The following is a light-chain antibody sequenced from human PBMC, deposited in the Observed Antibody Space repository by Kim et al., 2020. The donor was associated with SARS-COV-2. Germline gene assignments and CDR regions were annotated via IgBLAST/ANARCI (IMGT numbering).Light chain of an antibody. Sequence: GQSITIYCPGTSSDVGSYNLVSWNQHHPGKAPKLIIYEVTKRPSGVSNRFSGSKSGNTASLTISGLQAEDEGDYYCCSFTGSRTWVFGGGTQLTVL. CDR3: CSFTGSRTWV. CDR1: SSDVGSYNL. CDR2: EVT. V-gene: IGLV2-23*02. J-gene: IGLJ3*02.